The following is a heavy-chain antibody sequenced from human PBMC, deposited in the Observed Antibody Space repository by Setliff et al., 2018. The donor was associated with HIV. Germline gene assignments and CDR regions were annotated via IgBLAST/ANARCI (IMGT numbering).Heavy chain of an antibody. CDR2: MHTSGTL. Sequence: SETLSLTCTVSGASISSGSHYWTWIRQPAGKGLEWIGHMHTSGTLNYNPSLKSRVTMSVDTSKNQFSLNLISVTAADTAVYYCVRMESTRPPRGLDYWGPGTLVTVSS. CDR1: GASISSGSHY. J-gene: IGHJ4*02. V-gene: IGHV4-61*09. CDR3: VRMESTRPPRGLDY. D-gene: IGHD6-6*01.